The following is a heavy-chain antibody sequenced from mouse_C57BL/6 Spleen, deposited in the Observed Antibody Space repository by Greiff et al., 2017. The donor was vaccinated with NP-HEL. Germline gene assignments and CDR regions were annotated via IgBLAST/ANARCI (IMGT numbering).Heavy chain of an antibody. CDR2: IRNKANGYTT. CDR3: ARWGNGPNYFDY. D-gene: IGHD2-1*01. V-gene: IGHV7-3*01. Sequence: EVQGVESGGGLVQPGGSLSLSCAASGFTFTDYYMSWVRQPPGKALEWLGFIRNKANGYTTEYSASVKGRFTISRDNSQSILYLQMNALRAEDSATYYCARWGNGPNYFDYWGQGTTLTVSS. J-gene: IGHJ2*01. CDR1: GFTFTDYY.